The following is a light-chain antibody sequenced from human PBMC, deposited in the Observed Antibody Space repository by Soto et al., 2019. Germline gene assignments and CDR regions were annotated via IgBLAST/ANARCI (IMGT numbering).Light chain of an antibody. V-gene: IGLV2-14*01. CDR1: SSDVGGYNY. CDR2: EVS. J-gene: IGLJ1*01. Sequence: QSVLTQPASVSGSPGQSITISCTGTSSDVGGYNYVSWYQQHPGKAPKLMIYEVSNRPSGVSNRFSGSKSGNTAPLTISGLQAEDEADYYCSSYTSSSPYVFGTGTKLTVL. CDR3: SSYTSSSPYV.